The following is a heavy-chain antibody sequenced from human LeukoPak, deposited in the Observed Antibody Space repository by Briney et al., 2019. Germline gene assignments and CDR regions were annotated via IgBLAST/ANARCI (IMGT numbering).Heavy chain of an antibody. Sequence: PGGSLRLSCTASGFSFSSYWMSWVRQAPGKGLEWVADINQGGGEKYYVDSVKGRFTISRDNAKKSVYLQMNSLRVDDTAVYYCARGRDWIDARGPGTLVTVSS. CDR3: ARGRDWIDA. J-gene: IGHJ5*02. CDR1: GFSFSSYW. V-gene: IGHV3-7*01. CDR2: INQGGGEK.